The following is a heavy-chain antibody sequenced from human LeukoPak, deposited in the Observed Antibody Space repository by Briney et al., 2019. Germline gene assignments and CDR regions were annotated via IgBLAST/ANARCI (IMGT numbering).Heavy chain of an antibody. CDR2: INPKSGGT. V-gene: IGHV1-2*02. CDR3: ARGIYGGNSPLVDY. J-gene: IGHJ4*02. CDR1: GYTFTAYY. Sequence: ASVKVSCKASGYTFTAYYMHWVRQAPGQGLKWMGWINPKSGGTNYPQKFQGRVTMTRDTSISTAYMELSRLRSDDTAVYYCARGIYGGNSPLVDYWGQGTLVTVSS. D-gene: IGHD4-23*01.